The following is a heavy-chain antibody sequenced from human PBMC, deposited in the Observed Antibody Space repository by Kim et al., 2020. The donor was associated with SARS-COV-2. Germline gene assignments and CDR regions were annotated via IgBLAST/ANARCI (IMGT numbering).Heavy chain of an antibody. Sequence: APKLQGRDTMTTDTSTSTAYMELRSLRSDDTAVYYCAREEAVYYYYGMDVWGQGTTVTVSS. J-gene: IGHJ6*02. V-gene: IGHV1-18*01. D-gene: IGHD6-19*01. CDR3: AREEAVYYYYGMDV.